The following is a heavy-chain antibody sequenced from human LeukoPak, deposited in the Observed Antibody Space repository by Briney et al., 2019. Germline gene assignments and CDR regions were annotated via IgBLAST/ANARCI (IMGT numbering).Heavy chain of an antibody. D-gene: IGHD3-9*01. J-gene: IGHJ3*02. Sequence: PSETLSLTCAVYGGSFSGYYWSWIRQSPGKGLEWIGEIKHRGSTNYNPSLKSRVTISVDTSRNQFSLNLSSVTAADTAVYYCARLPGVRYFDWIVDAFDIWGQGTMVTVSS. CDR1: GGSFSGYY. CDR3: ARLPGVRYFDWIVDAFDI. CDR2: IKHRGST. V-gene: IGHV4-34*01.